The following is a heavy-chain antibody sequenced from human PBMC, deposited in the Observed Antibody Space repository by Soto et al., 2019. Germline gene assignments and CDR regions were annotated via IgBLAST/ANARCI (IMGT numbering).Heavy chain of an antibody. Sequence: GESLKISCKGSGYSFSTHWVGWVRQMPGKGLEWMGIIYPGDSDARYSPSFKGQVTISVDESTTTAFLQWSSLKASDTAMYFCARSQFDYVWGTSGYFDSWGQGTLVTVSS. D-gene: IGHD3-16*01. V-gene: IGHV5-51*01. CDR2: IYPGDSDA. CDR1: GYSFSTHW. CDR3: ARSQFDYVWGTSGYFDS. J-gene: IGHJ4*02.